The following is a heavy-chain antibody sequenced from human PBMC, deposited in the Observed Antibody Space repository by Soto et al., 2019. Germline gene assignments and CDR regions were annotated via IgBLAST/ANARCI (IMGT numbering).Heavy chain of an antibody. CDR3: ARDHYYDSSGYYSFWHWYFDL. V-gene: IGHV3-30-3*01. CDR2: ISYDGSNK. Sequence: PGGSLRLSCAASGFTFSSYAMHWVRQAPGKGLEWVAVISYDGSNKYYADSVKGRFTISRDNSKNKLYLQMNSLRAEDTAVYYCARDHYYDSSGYYSFWHWYFDLWGRGTLVTV. CDR1: GFTFSSYA. J-gene: IGHJ2*01. D-gene: IGHD3-22*01.